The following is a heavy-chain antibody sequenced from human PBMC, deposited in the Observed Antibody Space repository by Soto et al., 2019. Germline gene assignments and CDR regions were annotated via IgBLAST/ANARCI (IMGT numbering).Heavy chain of an antibody. CDR3: AREGLTGTIGLYYYYGMDV. J-gene: IGHJ6*02. V-gene: IGHV4-59*01. Sequence: QVQLQESGPGLVKPSETLSLTCTVSGGSISSYYWRWIRQPPGKGLEWIGYIYYSGSTNYNPSLKSPTTISVDTSKNQFSLELSAVTAADTAVYYCAREGLTGTIGLYYYYGMDVWGQGTTVTVSS. CDR1: GGSISSYY. D-gene: IGHD1-7*01. CDR2: IYYSGST.